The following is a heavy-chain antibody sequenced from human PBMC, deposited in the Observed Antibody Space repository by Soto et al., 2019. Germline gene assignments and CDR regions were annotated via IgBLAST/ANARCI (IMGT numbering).Heavy chain of an antibody. V-gene: IGHV1-18*04. D-gene: IGHD6-13*01. J-gene: IGHJ5*02. Sequence: QVQLVQSGAEVKKPGASVKVSCKASGYTFTSYGISWVRQAPGQGLEWMGWISAYNGNTNYAQKLQGRVTMTTDTSTSTAYMELRSLRSDDTAVYYGARKIHQQQLVNWFDPWGQGTLVTVSS. CDR1: GYTFTSYG. CDR3: ARKIHQQQLVNWFDP. CDR2: ISAYNGNT.